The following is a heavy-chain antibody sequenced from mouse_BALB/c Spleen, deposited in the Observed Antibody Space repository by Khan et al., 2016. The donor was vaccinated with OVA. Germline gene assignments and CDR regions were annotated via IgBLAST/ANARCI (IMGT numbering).Heavy chain of an antibody. CDR2: INTHSGVP. J-gene: IGHJ4*01. Sequence: QIQLVQSGPELKKPGETVRISCKASGYTFTTAGMQWVQKMPGKGLKWIGWINTHSGVPKYAEDFKGRFAFSLETSASIGYLQITNLKNEDTATDFGARGRAAFDRNDWGAMDYWGQGTSVTVSS. D-gene: IGHD4-1*01. V-gene: IGHV9-4*02. CDR3: ARGRAAFDRNDWGAMDY. CDR1: GYTFTTAG.